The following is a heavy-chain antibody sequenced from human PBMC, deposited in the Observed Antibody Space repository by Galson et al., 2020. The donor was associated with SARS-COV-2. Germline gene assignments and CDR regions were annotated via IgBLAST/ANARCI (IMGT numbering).Heavy chain of an antibody. CDR1: GFTFSSYG. CDR3: ARDASSGQDY. CDR2: IWYDGSNK. V-gene: IGHV3-33*01. Sequence: QLGESLKISCAASGFTFSSYGMHWVRQAPGKGLEWVAVIWYDGSNKYYADSVKGRFTISRDNSKNTLYLQMNSLRAEDTAVYYCARDASSGQDYWGQGTLVTVSS. D-gene: IGHD6-19*01. J-gene: IGHJ4*02.